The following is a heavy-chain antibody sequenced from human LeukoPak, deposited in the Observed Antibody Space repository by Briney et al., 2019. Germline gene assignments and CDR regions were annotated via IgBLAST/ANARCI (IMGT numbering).Heavy chain of an antibody. CDR1: GFTVSSKY. Sequence: PGGSLRLSCAASGFTVSSKYMSWVRQAPGKGLEWVSVIYSGSTTFYADSVKGRFSISRDNSKNTLYLQMNSLRAEDTALYYCARLRGYCSSNSCYPLGYWGQGTLVTVSS. V-gene: IGHV3-53*01. J-gene: IGHJ4*02. CDR2: IYSGSTT. D-gene: IGHD2-2*01. CDR3: ARLRGYCSSNSCYPLGY.